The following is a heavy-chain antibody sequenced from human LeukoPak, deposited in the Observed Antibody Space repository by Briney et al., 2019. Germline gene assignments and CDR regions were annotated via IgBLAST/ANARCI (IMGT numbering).Heavy chain of an antibody. J-gene: IGHJ4*02. CDR1: GFTFSSYS. D-gene: IGHD2-2*01. V-gene: IGHV3-48*04. Sequence: PGGSLRLSCAASGFTFSSYSMSWVRQAPGKGLEWVSYISGSGSSIYYADSVKGRFTISRDNAKNSLYLQMNSLRGEDTAVYYCARDMGYCSSSNCYTYYLDYWGQGTLVTVSS. CDR2: ISGSGSSI. CDR3: ARDMGYCSSSNCYTYYLDY.